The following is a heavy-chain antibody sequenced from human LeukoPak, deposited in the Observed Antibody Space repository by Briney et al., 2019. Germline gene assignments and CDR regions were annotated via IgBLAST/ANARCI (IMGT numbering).Heavy chain of an antibody. J-gene: IGHJ6*02. Sequence: SETLSLTCTVSGGSISSYYWSWIRQPPGKGLEWIGYIYYSGSTNYNPSLKSRVTISVDTSKNQFSLKLSSVTAADTAVYYCARVEGYSYGCAYYYGMDVWGQGTTVTVSS. CDR3: ARVEGYSYGCAYYYGMDV. CDR2: IYYSGST. D-gene: IGHD5-18*01. V-gene: IGHV4-59*01. CDR1: GGSISSYY.